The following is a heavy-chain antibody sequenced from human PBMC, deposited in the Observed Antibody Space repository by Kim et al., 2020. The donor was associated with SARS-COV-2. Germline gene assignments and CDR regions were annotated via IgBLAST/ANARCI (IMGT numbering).Heavy chain of an antibody. CDR3: AREGGSPYYYYGMDV. CDR1: GYTFGSYG. J-gene: IGHJ6*02. CDR2: ISPYNGNT. D-gene: IGHD2-15*01. V-gene: IGHV1-18*01. Sequence: ASVKVSCKASGYTFGSYGVNWVRQSPGQGLEWMGWISPYNGNTNYAQKLQDRVTMTTETSTSTAYMELKSLISDDTAVYYCAREGGSPYYYYGMDVWPRDHGHRLL.